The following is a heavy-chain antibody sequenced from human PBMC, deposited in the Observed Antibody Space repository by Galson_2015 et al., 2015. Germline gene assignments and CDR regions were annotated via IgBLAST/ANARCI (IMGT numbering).Heavy chain of an antibody. J-gene: IGHJ4*02. CDR2: ISGSGGST. Sequence: SLRLSCAASGFTFSSYAMSWVRQAPGKGLEWVSAISGSGGSTYYADSVKGRFTISRDNSKNTLYLQMNSLRAEDTAVYYCAKDLSLLWFGESTLGFDYWGQGTLVTVSS. V-gene: IGHV3-23*01. D-gene: IGHD3-10*01. CDR1: GFTFSSYA. CDR3: AKDLSLLWFGESTLGFDY.